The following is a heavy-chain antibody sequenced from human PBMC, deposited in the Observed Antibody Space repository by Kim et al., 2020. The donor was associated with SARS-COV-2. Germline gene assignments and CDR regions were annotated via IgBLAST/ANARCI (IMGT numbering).Heavy chain of an antibody. CDR2: ISYDGSNK. CDR3: ARHPPPYYYDSSALDAF. D-gene: IGHD3-22*01. V-gene: IGHV3-30*04. CDR1: GFTFSSYA. Sequence: GGSLRLSCAASGFTFSSYAMHWVRQAPGKGLEWVAVISYDGSNKYYADSVKGRFTISRDNSKNTLYLQMNSLRAEDTAVYYCARHPPPYYYDSSALDAF. J-gene: IGHJ3*01.